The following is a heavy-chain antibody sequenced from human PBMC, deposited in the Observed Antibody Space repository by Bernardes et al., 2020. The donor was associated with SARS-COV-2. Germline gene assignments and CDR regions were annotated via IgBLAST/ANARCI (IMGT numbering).Heavy chain of an antibody. J-gene: IGHJ6*02. V-gene: IGHV1-18*01. CDR3: AREVMVRISDTYRNGMDL. D-gene: IGHD3-10*01. Sequence: ASVKVSCEAFGYAFRSYGISWARQAPGQGLEWMGWISGFNGDTSYIQKIQDRVTMTTDTSTSTAYMDLRDLRSDDTAVYYCAREVMVRISDTYRNGMDLWGQGTTVTVSS. CDR1: GYAFRSYG. CDR2: ISGFNGDT.